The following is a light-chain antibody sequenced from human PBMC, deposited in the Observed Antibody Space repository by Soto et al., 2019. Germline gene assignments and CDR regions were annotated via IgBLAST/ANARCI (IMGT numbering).Light chain of an antibody. CDR2: GAS. CDR3: HQYGSSRLFT. J-gene: IGKJ3*01. V-gene: IGKV3-20*01. CDR1: QSVSSSY. Sequence: EIVLTQSPGTLSLSPGERATLACRASQSVSSSYLAWYQQKPGQAPRLLIFGASSRATGIPDRFSGSGSGTDFTLTISRLEPEDFAVYYCHQYGSSRLFTFGPGNKVDIK.